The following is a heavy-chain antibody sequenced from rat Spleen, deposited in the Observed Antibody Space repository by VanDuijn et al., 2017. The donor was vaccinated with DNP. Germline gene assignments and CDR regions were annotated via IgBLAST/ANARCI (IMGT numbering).Heavy chain of an antibody. CDR2: IKTDGGST. CDR1: GFTFSSYW. J-gene: IGHJ2*01. Sequence: EVQLVESGGTLVQPGRSLKLSCVASGFTFSSYWMYWIRQAPGKGLEWVASIKTDGGSTYYPDSVKGRFTISRDNTEKTLYLQMDSLRSEDTATYYFATNSGYWGQGVMVTVSS. D-gene: IGHD4-3*01. CDR3: ATNSGY. V-gene: IGHV5-58*01.